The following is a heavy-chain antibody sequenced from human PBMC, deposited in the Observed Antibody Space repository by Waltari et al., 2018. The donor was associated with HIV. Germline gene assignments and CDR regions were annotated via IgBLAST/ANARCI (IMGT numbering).Heavy chain of an antibody. CDR2: IYPGDSDT. D-gene: IGHD1-26*01. V-gene: IGHV5-51*01. CDR1: EYNFPSSW. J-gene: IGHJ4*02. CDR3: ARLQGLGGSYYLDY. Sequence: EVQLVQSTTEVRKPGESPTISCKHSEYNFPSSWNGWVRQMPGKRLDLMGIIYPGDSDTRYRPSFQGQVTISVDKSITTAYLEWTSLKASDTAMYYCARLQGLGGSYYLDYWGQGTLVTVSS.